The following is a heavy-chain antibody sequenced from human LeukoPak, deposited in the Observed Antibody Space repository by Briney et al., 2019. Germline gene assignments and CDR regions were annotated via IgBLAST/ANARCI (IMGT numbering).Heavy chain of an antibody. CDR3: ARVTRFNQFGELWFDY. D-gene: IGHD3-10*01. Sequence: SETLSLTCAVYGGSFSSYYWSWIRQPPGKGLEWIGEITHSGSTHYNPSLKSRVTISLDTSKSQFSLKLSSVTVADTAVYYCARVTRFNQFGELWFDYWGQGTLLTVSS. CDR2: ITHSGST. V-gene: IGHV4-34*01. J-gene: IGHJ4*02. CDR1: GGSFSSYY.